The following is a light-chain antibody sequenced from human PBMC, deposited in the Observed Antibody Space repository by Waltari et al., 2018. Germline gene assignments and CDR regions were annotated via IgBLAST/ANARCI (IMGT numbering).Light chain of an antibody. CDR1: TSDVGGYNY. CDR3: SSYTRSTTLV. Sequence: QSALTQPASVSGSPGQSITISCTGTTSDVGGYNYASWYQQHPGSAPKLMLYEVSNRPSGVSNRVSGSKSGTTASLTISGRQAEDEADYYCSSYTRSTTLVFGGGTKLTVL. J-gene: IGLJ3*02. CDR2: EVS. V-gene: IGLV2-14*01.